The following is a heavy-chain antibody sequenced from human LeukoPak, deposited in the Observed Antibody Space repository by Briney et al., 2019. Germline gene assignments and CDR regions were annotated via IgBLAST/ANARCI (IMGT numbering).Heavy chain of an antibody. D-gene: IGHD5-18*01. CDR3: ARDLADSYGFFYYYGMDV. Sequence: GGSLRLSCAASGFTFSSYSMNWVRQAPGKGLEWVSYISSSSSTIYYADSVKGRFTISRDNAKNSLYLQMNSLRAEDTAVYYCARDLADSYGFFYYYGMDVWGQGTTVTVSS. J-gene: IGHJ6*02. CDR2: ISSSSSTI. CDR1: GFTFSSYS. V-gene: IGHV3-48*04.